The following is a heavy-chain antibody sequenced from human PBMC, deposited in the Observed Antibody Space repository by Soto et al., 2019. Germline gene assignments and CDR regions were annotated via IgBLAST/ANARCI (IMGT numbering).Heavy chain of an antibody. Sequence: QVQLVQSGAEVKKPGASVKVSCKASGYTFTSYDINWVRQATGQGLEWMGWMNPNSGNTGYAQKFQGRGTMTRNPSTSTAYMELSSLRSEDTPVYYCARERSAAGTGWFDPWGQGTLVTVSS. CDR1: GYTFTSYD. J-gene: IGHJ5*02. D-gene: IGHD6-13*01. V-gene: IGHV1-8*01. CDR2: MNPNSGNT. CDR3: ARERSAAGTGWFDP.